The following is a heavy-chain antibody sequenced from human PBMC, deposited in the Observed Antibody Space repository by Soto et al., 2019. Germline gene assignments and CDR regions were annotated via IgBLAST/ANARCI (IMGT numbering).Heavy chain of an antibody. V-gene: IGHV4-59*02. CDR2: MFYSGSGGI. J-gene: IGHJ3*01. CDR1: GGSVIGHH. D-gene: IGHD3-16*01. CDR3: AGAFYDSSAAGVAFDL. Sequence: PSDTLSLNCSCSGGSVIGHHWPSIPKSPGQGLEWLAHMFYSGSGGIKTNPSLKSRVSISVVTSTNHISLRLTSVTAADTAVYYCAGAFYDSSAAGVAFDLWGPGTMVT.